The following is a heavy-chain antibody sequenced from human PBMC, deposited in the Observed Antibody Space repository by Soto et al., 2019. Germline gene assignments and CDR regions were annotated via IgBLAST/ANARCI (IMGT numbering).Heavy chain of an antibody. D-gene: IGHD2-15*01. V-gene: IGHV4-30-4*01. CDR2: IYYSGST. Sequence: SETLSLTCTVSGGSISSGDYYWSWIRQPPGKGLEWIGYIYYSGSTYYNPSLKSRVTISVDTSKNQFSLKLSSVTAADTAVYYCASSFDGKLPNFDYWGQGTLVTVSS. CDR1: GGSISSGDYY. CDR3: ASSFDGKLPNFDY. J-gene: IGHJ4*02.